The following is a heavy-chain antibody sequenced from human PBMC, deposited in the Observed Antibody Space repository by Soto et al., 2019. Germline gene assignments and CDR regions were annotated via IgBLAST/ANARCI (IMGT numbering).Heavy chain of an antibody. CDR2: TRNKVNNYAP. J-gene: IGHJ4*02. D-gene: IGHD1-26*01. Sequence: EVQLVQSGGGLVQPGGSLRLSCAASGFIFSDYYMDWVRQFPGKGLEWVGRTRNKVNNYAPEYAPSVKGRFSISRHDSEDSMYLQLNSLKAEYTAVYYCARDTGGSYDFWGQGALVTVSS. CDR1: GFIFSDYY. CDR3: ARDTGGSYDF. V-gene: IGHV3-72*01.